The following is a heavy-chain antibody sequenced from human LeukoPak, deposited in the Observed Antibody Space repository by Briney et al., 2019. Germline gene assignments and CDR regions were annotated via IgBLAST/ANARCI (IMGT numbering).Heavy chain of an antibody. Sequence: GGSLRLSCAASGFTFSSYAMSWVRQAPGKGLEWVSAISGSGGSTYYADSVRGRFTISRDNSKNTLYPQMNSLRAEDTAVYYCAKPLGGYSYGANFDYWGQGTLVTVSS. CDR2: ISGSGGST. J-gene: IGHJ4*02. CDR1: GFTFSSYA. V-gene: IGHV3-23*01. D-gene: IGHD5-18*01. CDR3: AKPLGGYSYGANFDY.